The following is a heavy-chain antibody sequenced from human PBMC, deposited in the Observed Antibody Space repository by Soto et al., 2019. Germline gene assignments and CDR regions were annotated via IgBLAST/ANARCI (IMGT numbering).Heavy chain of an antibody. Sequence: GGSLRLSCAASGFTFGSYGMNWVRQAPGKGLELISYISSGGDTIYYADSVKGRFTISRDNAKNSLYLQMNSLRDEDTAVYYCARGCGWSYHDAFDIWGQGTMLTVSS. V-gene: IGHV3-48*02. CDR2: ISSGGDTI. D-gene: IGHD1-26*01. CDR3: ARGCGWSYHDAFDI. J-gene: IGHJ3*02. CDR1: GFTFGSYG.